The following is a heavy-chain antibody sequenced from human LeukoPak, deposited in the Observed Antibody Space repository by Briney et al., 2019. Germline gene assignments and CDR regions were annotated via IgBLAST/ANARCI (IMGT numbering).Heavy chain of an antibody. V-gene: IGHV3-7*01. CDR3: ARVAMIVAKPYDN. Sequence: PGGSLRLSCVVSGFTFSDYHMSWVRQAPGKGLEWVANIKQDGSEKYYVDSVKGRFTISRDSAKNALYLQMNSLRAEDTAVYYCARVAMIVAKPYDNWGQGTLVTVSS. J-gene: IGHJ4*02. D-gene: IGHD3-22*01. CDR2: IKQDGSEK. CDR1: GFTFSDYH.